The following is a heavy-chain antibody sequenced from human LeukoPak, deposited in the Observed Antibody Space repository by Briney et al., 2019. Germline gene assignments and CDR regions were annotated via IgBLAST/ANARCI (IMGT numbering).Heavy chain of an antibody. Sequence: SETLSLTCTVSGGSISSYYWSWIRQPPGKGLEWIGYIYYSGSTNYNSSLKSRVTISVDTSKNQFSLKLSSVTAADTAVYYCARGLAVSSSWYGWWFDPWGQGTLVTVSS. CDR3: ARGLAVSSSWYGWWFDP. CDR1: GGSISSYY. J-gene: IGHJ5*02. D-gene: IGHD6-13*01. CDR2: IYYSGST. V-gene: IGHV4-59*08.